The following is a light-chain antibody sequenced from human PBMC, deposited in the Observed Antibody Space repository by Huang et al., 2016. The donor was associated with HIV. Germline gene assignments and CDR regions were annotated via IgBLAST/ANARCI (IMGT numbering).Light chain of an antibody. J-gene: IGKJ1*01. V-gene: IGKV1-33*01. Sequence: DIQMTQSPSSLSASVGDRVTITCQASQDISTYLNWYQQKPGNAPKVLIYAASNLETGVPSRFSGSGSGTDFTFTISSLQPGDIATYYCQQYDNLPWTFGQGTKVETK. CDR2: AAS. CDR3: QQYDNLPWT. CDR1: QDISTY.